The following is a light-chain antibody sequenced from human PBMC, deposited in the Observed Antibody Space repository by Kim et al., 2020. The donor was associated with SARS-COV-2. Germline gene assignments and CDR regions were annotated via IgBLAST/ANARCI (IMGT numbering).Light chain of an antibody. Sequence: GHSCNISCTVPSSDVGRYNFVSWYHQRPGKAPKLILYDVTRRPSGVPDRFSGSKSGNTASLTISGLQAEDEADYCCCSYADKIRYVFGSGTKVTVL. J-gene: IGLJ1*01. CDR2: DVT. V-gene: IGLV2-11*03. CDR3: CSYADKIRYV. CDR1: SSDVGRYNF.